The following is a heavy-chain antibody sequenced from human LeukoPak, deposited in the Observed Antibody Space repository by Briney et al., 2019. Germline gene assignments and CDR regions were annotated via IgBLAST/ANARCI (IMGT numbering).Heavy chain of an antibody. D-gene: IGHD5-24*01. CDR2: IYYSGST. J-gene: IGHJ4*02. V-gene: IGHV4-59*01. CDR3: ARVTIHGNSDY. CDR1: GGSISSYY. Sequence: SETLSLTCTVSGGSISSYYWSWIRQPPGKGLEWIGYIYYSGSTNYNPSLKSRVIISVDTSKNQFSLKLSSVTAADTAVYYCARVTIHGNSDYWGQGALVTVSS.